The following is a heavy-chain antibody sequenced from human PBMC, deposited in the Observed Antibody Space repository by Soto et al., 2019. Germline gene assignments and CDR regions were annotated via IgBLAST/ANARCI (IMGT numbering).Heavy chain of an antibody. Sequence: QVQLQESGPGLAKPSETLSLTCTVSGGSISSYYWSWIRQPPGKGLEWIGYIYYGGSTNYNPSLRSRVTTSVDTSKNQFSLRLNSVTAADTAVYYCARAHDHKSSTFDSWGHGTLVTVSS. CDR2: IYYGGST. CDR1: GGSISSYY. CDR3: ARAHDHKSSTFDS. V-gene: IGHV4-59*01. J-gene: IGHJ4*01.